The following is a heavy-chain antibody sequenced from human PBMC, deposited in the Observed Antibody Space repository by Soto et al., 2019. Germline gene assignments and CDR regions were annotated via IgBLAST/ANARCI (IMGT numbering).Heavy chain of an antibody. V-gene: IGHV1-18*01. CDR3: AMVDNYVTPAPQDV. CDR1: GYIVVNYG. D-gene: IGHD3-16*01. Sequence: QVQLVQSGDELRKPGFSVKGSCKASGYIVVNYGIAWVRQAPGQGLEWMGWISPYSGNTHYASKVQGRLTLTTDTSTRTAYMDLGSLTSDDTAVYDCAMVDNYVTPAPQDVWGQETTVTVSS. J-gene: IGHJ6*02. CDR2: ISPYSGNT.